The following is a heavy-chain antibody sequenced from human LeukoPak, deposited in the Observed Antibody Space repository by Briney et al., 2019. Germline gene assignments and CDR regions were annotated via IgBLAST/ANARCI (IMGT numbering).Heavy chain of an antibody. CDR1: GYFISSGYY. Sequence: PSETLSLTCAVSGYFISSGYYWGWIRQPPGKGLEWIGSIYHSGSTYYNPSLKSRVTISVDTSKNQFSLKLSSVTAALTAVYYCARLGLDCLGEGTLVTDSS. D-gene: IGHD7-27*01. V-gene: IGHV4-38-2*01. CDR3: ARLGLDC. J-gene: IGHJ4*02. CDR2: IYHSGST.